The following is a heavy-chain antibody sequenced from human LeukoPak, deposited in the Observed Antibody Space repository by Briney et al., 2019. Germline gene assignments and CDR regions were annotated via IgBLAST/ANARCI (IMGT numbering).Heavy chain of an antibody. CDR2: IKQDGSEK. Sequence: GGSLRLSCAASGFTFSRYWMSWVRQAPGKGLEWLANIKQDGSEKYYVDSVKGRFTISRDNSKNTLYLQMNSLRAEDTAVYYCARDRGSYSGSPYYYYYMDVWGKGTTVTVSS. V-gene: IGHV3-7*03. J-gene: IGHJ6*03. D-gene: IGHD1-26*01. CDR1: GFTFSRYW. CDR3: ARDRGSYSGSPYYYYYMDV.